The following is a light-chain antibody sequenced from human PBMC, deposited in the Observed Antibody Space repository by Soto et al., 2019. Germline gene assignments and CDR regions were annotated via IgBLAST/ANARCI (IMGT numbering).Light chain of an antibody. J-gene: IGKJ2*01. CDR2: DAS. Sequence: DIQMTQSPSTLSASVGDRVTITCRASQSIGSWLAWYQQKPGKAPKLLIYDASSLQIGVPSRFSGSGSGTEFTLTISSLQPDDFATYYCQQYNSYSFTFGHGTELEIK. V-gene: IGKV1-5*01. CDR1: QSIGSW. CDR3: QQYNSYSFT.